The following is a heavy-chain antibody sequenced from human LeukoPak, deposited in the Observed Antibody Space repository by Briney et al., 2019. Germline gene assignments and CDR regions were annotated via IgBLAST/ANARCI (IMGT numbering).Heavy chain of an antibody. J-gene: IGHJ4*02. CDR2: MNPNSGNT. CDR3: APYLFGDGYNWAY. CDR1: GYTFTSYD. D-gene: IGHD5-24*01. V-gene: IGHV1-8*03. Sequence: ASVKVSCKASGYTFTSYDINWVRQATGQGLEWMGWMNPNSGNTGYAQKFQGRVTITRNTSISTAYMELSSLRSEDTAVYYCAPYLFGDGYNWAYWGQGTLVTVSS.